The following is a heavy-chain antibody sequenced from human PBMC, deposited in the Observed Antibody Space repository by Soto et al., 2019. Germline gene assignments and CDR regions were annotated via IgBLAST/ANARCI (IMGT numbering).Heavy chain of an antibody. CDR2: ISTDSSLI. D-gene: IGHD3-10*02. CDR3: VRVDMHDVPSVH. J-gene: IGHJ4*02. CDR1: GFTFSGHS. V-gene: IGHV3-48*02. Sequence: GGSLRLSCAASGFTFSGHSMNWVRQAPGKGLEWVSYISTDSSLIRYAESVKGRFTTSRDNAQNALYLQMNSLRDEDTAVYYCVRVDMHDVPSVHWGQGTLVTVSS.